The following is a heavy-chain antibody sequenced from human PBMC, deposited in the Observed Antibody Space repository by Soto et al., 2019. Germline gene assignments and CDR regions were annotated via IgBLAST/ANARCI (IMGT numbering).Heavy chain of an antibody. CDR2: IWYDGSNK. J-gene: IGHJ4*02. V-gene: IGHV3-33*01. Sequence: GGSLRLSCAASGFTFSSYGMHWVRQAPGKGLEWVAVIWYDGSNKYYADSVKGRFTISRDNSKNTLYLQMNSLRAEDTAVYYCARVAVRGVIRSRSYYFDYWGQGTLVTVSS. CDR3: ARVAVRGVIRSRSYYFDY. D-gene: IGHD3-10*01. CDR1: GFTFSSYG.